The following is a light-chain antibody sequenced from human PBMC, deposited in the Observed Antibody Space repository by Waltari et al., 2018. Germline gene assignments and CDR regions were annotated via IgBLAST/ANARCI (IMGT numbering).Light chain of an antibody. Sequence: QSGLTQPASVSGSPGQSITLSCPGTSSDVGNYNLVSWYQQYPGNAPKLMVYEVTRRSSGVSDRFSGSKSGNTASLTIYGLQSEDEADYYCCSYAGLGIYVFGTGTKVTVL. CDR2: EVT. CDR1: SSDVGNYNL. J-gene: IGLJ1*01. V-gene: IGLV2-23*02. CDR3: CSYAGLGIYV.